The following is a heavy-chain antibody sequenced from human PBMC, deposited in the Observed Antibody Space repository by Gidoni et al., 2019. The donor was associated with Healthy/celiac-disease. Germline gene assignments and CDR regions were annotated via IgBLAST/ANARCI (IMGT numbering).Heavy chain of an antibody. CDR1: GVTCSNGC. J-gene: IGHJ6*03. D-gene: IGHD2-2*01. Sequence: EVQLVESGGGLVEPGGSVSLSCEACGVTCSNGCMSWVRQAPGKGREWVGRMKSKAYGGTTDCAAPVTGRFTISRDVSKNTLYLQMNILKTEDTAVYYSTTDSYILVVPSAWYMDVWGKGTTVTVSS. CDR3: TTDSYILVVPSAWYMDV. V-gene: IGHV3-15*01. CDR2: MKSKAYGGTT.